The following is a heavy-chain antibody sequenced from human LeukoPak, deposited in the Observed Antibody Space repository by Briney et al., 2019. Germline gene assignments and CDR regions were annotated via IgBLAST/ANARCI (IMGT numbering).Heavy chain of an antibody. Sequence: GSLRLSCAASGFTFSSYSMNWVRQAPGKGLEWVSSISSSSSYIYYADSVKGRFTISRDNAKNSLYPQMNSLRAEDTAVYYCARGYYGSGSYLVYFDYWGQGTLVTVSS. D-gene: IGHD3-10*01. V-gene: IGHV3-21*01. J-gene: IGHJ4*02. CDR1: GFTFSSYS. CDR3: ARGYYGSGSYLVYFDY. CDR2: ISSSSSYI.